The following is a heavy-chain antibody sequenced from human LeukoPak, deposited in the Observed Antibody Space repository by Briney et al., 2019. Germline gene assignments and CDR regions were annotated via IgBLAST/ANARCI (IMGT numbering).Heavy chain of an antibody. J-gene: IGHJ4*02. V-gene: IGHV3-9*01. Sequence: GRSLRLSCAASGFTFDDYAMHWVRQAPGKGLEWVSGISWNSGSIGYADSVKGRFTISRDNAKNSLYLQMNSLRAEDTALYYCAKGGREVRGVIPSTFDYWGQGTLVTVSS. CDR3: AKGGREVRGVIPSTFDY. CDR2: ISWNSGSI. CDR1: GFTFDDYA. D-gene: IGHD3-10*01.